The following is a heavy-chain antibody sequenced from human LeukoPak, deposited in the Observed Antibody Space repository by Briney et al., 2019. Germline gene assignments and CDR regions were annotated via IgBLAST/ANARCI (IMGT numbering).Heavy chain of an antibody. Sequence: PGGSLRLSCAASGFTVSSNYMSWVRQAPGKGLEWVSVIYSGGSTYYADSVKGRFTISRDNSKNTLYLQMNSLRAEDTAVYYCARVGWYSSGQQKDYWGQGTLVTVSS. D-gene: IGHD6-19*01. CDR2: IYSGGST. CDR3: ARVGWYSSGQQKDY. CDR1: GFTVSSNY. J-gene: IGHJ4*02. V-gene: IGHV3-66*02.